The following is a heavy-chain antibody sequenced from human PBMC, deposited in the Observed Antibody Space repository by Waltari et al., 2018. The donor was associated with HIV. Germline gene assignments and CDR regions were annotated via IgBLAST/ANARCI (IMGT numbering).Heavy chain of an antibody. CDR2: ITSDSTTI. CDR1: GSTFSRNT. J-gene: IGHJ4*02. Sequence: VQLVESGGGLVQHGGSLIISCAASGSTFSRNTMNWIRQAPGKGLEWLSTITSDSTTIHYADSVKGRFTISRDNAKNSVFLQMSSLRDEDTAVYYCASARVGTAYFDYWGQGTLVTVSS. V-gene: IGHV3-48*02. CDR3: ASARVGTAYFDY. D-gene: IGHD2-15*01.